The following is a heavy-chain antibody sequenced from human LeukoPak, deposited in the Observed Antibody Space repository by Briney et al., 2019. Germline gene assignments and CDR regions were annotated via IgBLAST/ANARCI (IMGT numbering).Heavy chain of an antibody. V-gene: IGHV1-24*01. CDR1: GYTLTELS. Sequence: GASVKVSCKVSGYTLTELSMHWVRQAPGKGLEWMGGFDPEDGETIYAQKFQGRVTMTEDTSTDAAYMELSSLRSEDTAVYYCASLSPIVVVVAAMRWFDPWGQGTLVTVSS. J-gene: IGHJ5*02. CDR3: ASLSPIVVVVAAMRWFDP. CDR2: FDPEDGET. D-gene: IGHD2-15*01.